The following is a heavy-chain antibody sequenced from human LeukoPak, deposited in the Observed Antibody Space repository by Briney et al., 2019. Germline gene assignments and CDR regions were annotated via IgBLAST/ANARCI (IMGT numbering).Heavy chain of an antibody. CDR3: ARDLPCPSGGSCYSWAVRYGMDV. V-gene: IGHV4-38-2*02. D-gene: IGHD2-15*01. Sequence: SETLSLTCTVSGYSISSGYYWGWIRQPPGKGLEWIGSIYHSGSTYYNPSLKSRVTISVDTSKNQFSLKLSSVTAADTAVYYCARDLPCPSGGSCYSWAVRYGMDVWGKGTTVTVSS. J-gene: IGHJ6*03. CDR2: IYHSGST. CDR1: GYSISSGYY.